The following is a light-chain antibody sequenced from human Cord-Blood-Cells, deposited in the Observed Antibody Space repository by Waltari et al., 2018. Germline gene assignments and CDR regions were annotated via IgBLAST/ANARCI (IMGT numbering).Light chain of an antibody. Sequence: QSALTPPASVSGSPGQPITISCTGTSSDVGSYNLVSWYQQHPGKAPKLIIYEGSKRPSGVSNRFSGSKSGNTASLTISGLQAEDEADYYCCSYAGSSTYVFGTGTKVTVL. J-gene: IGLJ1*01. V-gene: IGLV2-23*01. CDR3: CSYAGSSTYV. CDR2: EGS. CDR1: SSDVGSYNL.